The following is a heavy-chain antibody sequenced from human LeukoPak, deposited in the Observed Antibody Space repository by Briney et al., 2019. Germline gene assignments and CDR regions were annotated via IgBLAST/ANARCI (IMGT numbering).Heavy chain of an antibody. CDR1: GGSISSYY. Sequence: PSETLSLTCTVSGGSISSYYWSWLRQPAGKGLEWIGRIYTSGSTNYNPSLKSRVPISVDTSKNQFSLTLISVTAADTAVYYCARGGGAGLFDYWGQGTLVTVSS. CDR3: ARGGGAGLFDY. D-gene: IGHD3-16*01. CDR2: IYTSGST. J-gene: IGHJ4*02. V-gene: IGHV4-4*07.